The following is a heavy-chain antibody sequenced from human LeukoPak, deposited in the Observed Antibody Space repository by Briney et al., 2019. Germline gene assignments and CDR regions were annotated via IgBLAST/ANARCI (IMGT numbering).Heavy chain of an antibody. CDR2: INPSGGST. CDR1: GYTFTSYY. J-gene: IGHJ4*02. CDR3: ARNPVTTKYFDY. Sequence: ASVMVSCTASGYTFTSYYMQWVRQAPGQGLESMGIINPSGGSTRYAQKYQGRVTMTRDTSTSTVYMELSSLRSEDTAVYYCARNPVTTKYFDYWGQGTLVTVSS. V-gene: IGHV1-46*01. D-gene: IGHD4-17*01.